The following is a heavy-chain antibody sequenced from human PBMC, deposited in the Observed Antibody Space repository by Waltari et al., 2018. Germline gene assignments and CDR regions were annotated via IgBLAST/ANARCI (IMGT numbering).Heavy chain of an antibody. CDR2: IYYSGST. CDR1: GGSISSYY. CDR3: ARARRYYDYIWGSPYFDY. Sequence: QVQLQESGPGLVKPSETLSLTCTVSGGSISSYYWSWIRPPQGKGLEWIGYIYYSGSTNYNPSLKSRVTISVDTSKNQFSLKLISVTAADTAVYYCARARRYYDYIWGSPYFDYWGQGTLVTVSS. J-gene: IGHJ4*02. D-gene: IGHD3-16*01. V-gene: IGHV4-59*13.